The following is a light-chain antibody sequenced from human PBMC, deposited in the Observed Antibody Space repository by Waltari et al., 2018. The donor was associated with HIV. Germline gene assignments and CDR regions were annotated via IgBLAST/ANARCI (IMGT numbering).Light chain of an antibody. CDR3: ATWDDILNGPV. J-gene: IGLJ2*01. Sequence: QSVLTQPPSVSAAPRQRVTISCAGTYSNIGNHPVTWYHQVPEKTPRLLIYYNDLLSSGVSDRFSGSKSGTSASLAISVLQSEDEADYYCATWDDILNGPVFGGGTKLTVL. CDR1: YSNIGNHP. CDR2: YND. V-gene: IGLV1-36*01.